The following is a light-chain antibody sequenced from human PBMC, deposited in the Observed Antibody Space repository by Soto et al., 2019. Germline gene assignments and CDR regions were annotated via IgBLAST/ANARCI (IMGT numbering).Light chain of an antibody. CDR1: QSVSSN. Sequence: EIVMTQSPATLSVSPGERATLSCRASQSVSSNLAWYQQKPGQAPRLLIYGASTRATGIPARFSGSGSGTEITLTISSLQYEDVAVYYCQQYNNWWTFGQGTKVEIK. J-gene: IGKJ1*01. V-gene: IGKV3-15*01. CDR2: GAS. CDR3: QQYNNWWT.